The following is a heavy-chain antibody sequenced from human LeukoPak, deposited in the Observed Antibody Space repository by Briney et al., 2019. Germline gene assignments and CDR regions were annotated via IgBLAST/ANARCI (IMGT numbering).Heavy chain of an antibody. CDR2: ISYDGSNK. J-gene: IGHJ4*02. V-gene: IGHV3-30*04. CDR1: GFTFSSYA. CDR3: ARDPRTGGSFY. D-gene: IGHD1-1*01. Sequence: GGSLRLSCAASGFTFSSYAMHWVRQAPGKGLEWVAVISYDGSNKYYADSVKGRFTISRDNSKNTLYLQMNSLRAEDTAVYYCARDPRTGGSFYWGQGTLVTVSS.